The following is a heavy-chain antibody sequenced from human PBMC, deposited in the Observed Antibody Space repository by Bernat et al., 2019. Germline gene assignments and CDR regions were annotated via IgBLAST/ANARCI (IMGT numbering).Heavy chain of an antibody. J-gene: IGHJ4*02. CDR1: GFTFSSYA. CDR2: ISYDGSNK. Sequence: QVQLVESGGGVVQPGRSLRLSCAASGFTFSSYAMHWVRQAPGKGLEWVAVISYDGSNKYYADSVKGRFTISRDNSKNTLYLQMNSLRAEDTAVYYCARASWGQGDYWGQGTLVTVSS. D-gene: IGHD3-16*01. CDR3: ARASWGQGDY. V-gene: IGHV3-30-3*01.